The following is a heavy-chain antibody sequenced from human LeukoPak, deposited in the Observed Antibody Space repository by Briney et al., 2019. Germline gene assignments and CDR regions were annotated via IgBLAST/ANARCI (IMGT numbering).Heavy chain of an antibody. CDR2: INTDGSIT. Sequence: PGGSLRLSCAASGFTFSTYWMHWVRQAPGKGLLWVSRINTDGSITNYADSVKGRFTISRDNAKNTLHLQMNSLRSEDTAVYYCAGVPPSVGEATSEYFQDWGQGTLVTVSS. CDR1: GFTFSTYW. J-gene: IGHJ1*01. CDR3: AGVPPSVGEATSEYFQD. D-gene: IGHD1-26*01. V-gene: IGHV3-74*01.